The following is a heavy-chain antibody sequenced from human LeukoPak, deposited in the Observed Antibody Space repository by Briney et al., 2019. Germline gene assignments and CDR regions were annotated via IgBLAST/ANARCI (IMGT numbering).Heavy chain of an antibody. J-gene: IGHJ3*01. Sequence: GTSVKVSCKASGFTFTSSAVQWVRQARGQRLEWIGWIVVGSGNTNYAQKFQERVTITRDMSTSLVYMELSSLRSEDTAVYYCAAEAAYYYDSRDAFDVWAKGQWSPSLQ. CDR3: AAEAAYYYDSRDAFDV. D-gene: IGHD3-22*01. V-gene: IGHV1-58*01. CDR1: GFTFTSSA. CDR2: IVVGSGNT.